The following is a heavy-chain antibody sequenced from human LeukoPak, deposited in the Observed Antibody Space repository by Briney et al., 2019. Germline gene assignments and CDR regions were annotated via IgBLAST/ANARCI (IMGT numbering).Heavy chain of an antibody. CDR2: IYTSGST. CDR3: ARTNYFDN. Sequence: PLETLSLTCTVSGGSISTYYWSWIRRPAGKGLEWIGRIYTSGSTTYNPSLESRVTMSVDTSKNQFSLKLSSVTAADTAMYYCARTNYFDNWGQGILVTVSS. CDR1: GGSISTYY. V-gene: IGHV4-4*07. J-gene: IGHJ4*02.